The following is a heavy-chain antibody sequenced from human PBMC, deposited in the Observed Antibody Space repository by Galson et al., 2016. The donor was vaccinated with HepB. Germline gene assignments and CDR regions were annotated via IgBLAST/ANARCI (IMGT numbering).Heavy chain of an antibody. CDR3: ARGDSVGSYYFDY. J-gene: IGHJ4*02. Sequence: SLRLSCAASGFSFSDYAMQWVRQAPGKGLEWVAVIWYDGINKFYADSVKGRFTISRDNSENTLYLQMNSLRGEDTAVYYCARGDSVGSYYFDYWGQGTLVTVS. CDR1: GFSFSDYA. CDR2: IWYDGINK. V-gene: IGHV3-33*01. D-gene: IGHD6-25*01.